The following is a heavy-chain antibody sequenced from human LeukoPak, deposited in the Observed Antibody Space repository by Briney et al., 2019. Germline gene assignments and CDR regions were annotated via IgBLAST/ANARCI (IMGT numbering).Heavy chain of an antibody. CDR3: ARGIVATRTYYYYMDV. D-gene: IGHD5-12*01. Sequence: EASVKVSCKASGYTFTSYGISWVRQAPGQGLEWMGWISAYNGNTNYAQKLQGRVTMTTDTSTSTAYMELRSLRSDDTAVYYCARGIVATRTYYYYMDVWGQGTLVTVSS. CDR2: ISAYNGNT. CDR1: GYTFTSYG. V-gene: IGHV1-18*01. J-gene: IGHJ6*03.